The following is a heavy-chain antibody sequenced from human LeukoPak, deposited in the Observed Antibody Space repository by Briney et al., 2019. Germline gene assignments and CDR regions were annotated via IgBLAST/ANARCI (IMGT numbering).Heavy chain of an antibody. J-gene: IGHJ4*02. CDR1: GFTFSTYS. V-gene: IGHV3-48*01. D-gene: IGHD3-22*01. CDR2: ISGSSDTI. CDR3: AKDRSLTLPTFERSGYYYY. Sequence: GGSLRLSCAASGFTFSTYSMNWVRQAPGKGLEWVSYISGSSDTIYYADSVKGRFTISRHNGKDSLYLQMNSLRAEDTALYYCAKDRSLTLPTFERSGYYYYWGQGTLVTVSS.